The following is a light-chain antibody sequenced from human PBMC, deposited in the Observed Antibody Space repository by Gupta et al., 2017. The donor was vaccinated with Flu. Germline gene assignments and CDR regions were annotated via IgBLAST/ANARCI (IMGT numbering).Light chain of an antibody. CDR2: DAS. J-gene: IGKJ2*01. Sequence: DTQMTHSPFSLSASVGDRVTITCQASQGISNYLTWYQQKPGKAPKLLIYDASNWATGIPSRFSGSGSGTDFPFTISSLQPEDFAAYYCQQCETLPPYTFGQGTKLEIK. CDR1: QGISNY. V-gene: IGKV1-33*01. CDR3: QQCETLPPYT.